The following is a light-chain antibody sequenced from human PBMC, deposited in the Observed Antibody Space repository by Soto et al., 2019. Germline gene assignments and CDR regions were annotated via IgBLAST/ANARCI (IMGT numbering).Light chain of an antibody. CDR3: SPHTASTTRI. Sequence: QSALNQPASVSGSPGQSITISCTGTSSDVGGYNNVSWYQHHPGKAPKRMIYEVTKRPSGVSNRCSGSESGDTASLTISWLQAEDEADYYCSPHTASTTRIFVTGTKLTVL. J-gene: IGLJ1*01. CDR1: SSDVGGYNN. V-gene: IGLV2-14*01. CDR2: EVT.